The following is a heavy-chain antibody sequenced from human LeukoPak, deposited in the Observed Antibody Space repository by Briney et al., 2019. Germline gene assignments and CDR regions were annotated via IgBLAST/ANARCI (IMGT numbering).Heavy chain of an antibody. D-gene: IGHD6-19*01. CDR1: GYTFTSYD. Sequence: ASVKVSCKASGYTFTSYDINWVRQATGQGLEWMGWMNPNSGNTGYAQKFQGRVTITRNTSISTAYMEVSSLRYEDTAVYYCARRAVDNSYYYYMDVWGKGTTVTVSS. CDR3: ARRAVDNSYYYYMDV. CDR2: MNPNSGNT. V-gene: IGHV1-8*03. J-gene: IGHJ6*03.